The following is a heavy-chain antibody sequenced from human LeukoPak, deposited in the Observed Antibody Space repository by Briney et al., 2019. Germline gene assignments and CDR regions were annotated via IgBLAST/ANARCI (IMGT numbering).Heavy chain of an antibody. V-gene: IGHV3-48*04. Sequence: PEGSLRLSCTVSGFTVSSNSMSWVRQAPGKGLEWVSYINGGGSTMNYADSVKGRFTISRDNAKNSLYLQMNSLRAEDTAVYYCARDAHYYDSSGYFRAPFDCWGQGTLVTVSS. CDR1: GFTVSSNS. CDR2: INGGGSTM. D-gene: IGHD3-22*01. J-gene: IGHJ4*02. CDR3: ARDAHYYDSSGYFRAPFDC.